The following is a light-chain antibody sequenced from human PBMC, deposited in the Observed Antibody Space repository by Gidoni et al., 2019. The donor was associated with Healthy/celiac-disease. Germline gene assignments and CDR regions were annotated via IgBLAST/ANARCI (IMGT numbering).Light chain of an antibody. J-gene: IGKJ2*01. Sequence: EIVLTQSPGTLSLSPGERATLSCRASQSVSSRYLAWYQQKPGQAPRLLLFGASSRATGLPDSSSGSWSATAFTLPISLLEPEAFAVSYCQHYGSSPYTFGQGTKLEI. V-gene: IGKV3-20*01. CDR1: QSVSSRY. CDR3: QHYGSSPYT. CDR2: GAS.